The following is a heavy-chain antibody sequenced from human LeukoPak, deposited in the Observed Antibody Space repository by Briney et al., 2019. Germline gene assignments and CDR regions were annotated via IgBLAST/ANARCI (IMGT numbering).Heavy chain of an antibody. CDR2: IQYDGSNK. J-gene: IGHJ4*02. V-gene: IGHV3-30*02. CDR3: ARHLTYAFDY. CDR1: GFSFSTYD. Sequence: GGSLRLSCAASGFSFSTYDMHWLRQAPGKGLEGVAYIQYDGSNKYFADSVKGRFTISRDNSKSTLYLQMNSLRAEDTAVYYCARHLTYAFDYWGQGTLVTVSS. D-gene: IGHD4-17*01.